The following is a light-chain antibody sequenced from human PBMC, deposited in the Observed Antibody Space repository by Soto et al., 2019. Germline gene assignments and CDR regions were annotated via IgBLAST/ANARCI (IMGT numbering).Light chain of an antibody. CDR2: GAS. CDR1: QSVSSN. V-gene: IGKV3-15*01. Sequence: EIVMTQSPATLSVSPGERATLSCRASQSVSSNLAWYQQKPGQAPRLLIYGASTRATGIPARFSGSGSGTEFTLTISSLQSEDFAVYYCQQYNNWPPKLELTFGGGTKVEIK. CDR3: QQYNNWPPKLELT. J-gene: IGKJ4*01.